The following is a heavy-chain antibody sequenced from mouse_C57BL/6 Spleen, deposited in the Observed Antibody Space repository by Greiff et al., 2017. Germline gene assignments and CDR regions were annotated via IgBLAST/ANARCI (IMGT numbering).Heavy chain of an antibody. Sequence: VQLQQSGPELVKPGASVKISCKASGYTFTDYYMNWVKQSHGKSLEWIGDINPNNGGTSYNQKFKGKATLTVDKSSSTAYMELRSLTSEDSAVYYCARKGHYWGQGTLVTVSA. D-gene: IGHD3-3*01. CDR3: ARKGHY. CDR2: INPNNGGT. V-gene: IGHV1-26*01. CDR1: GYTFTDYY. J-gene: IGHJ3*01.